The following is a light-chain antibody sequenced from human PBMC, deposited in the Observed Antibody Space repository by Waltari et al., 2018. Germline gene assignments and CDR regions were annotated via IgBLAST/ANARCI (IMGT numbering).Light chain of an antibody. CDR3: SSYTYGGPWV. V-gene: IGLV2-23*02. CDR1: SSDIGSYDL. Sequence: SALTQPASVSASPGQSITISCTGSSSDIGSYDLVAWYQQHPGKAPHLLIYEVDKRPSGFSYRFSGSKSSNAASLTVSGLQPEDEGHYFCSSYTYGGPWVFGGGTLLTVL. CDR2: EVD. J-gene: IGLJ2*01.